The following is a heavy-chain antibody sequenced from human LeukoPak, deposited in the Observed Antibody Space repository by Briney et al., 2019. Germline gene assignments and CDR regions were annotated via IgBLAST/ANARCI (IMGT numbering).Heavy chain of an antibody. V-gene: IGHV5-51*01. D-gene: IGHD3-16*01. J-gene: IGHJ3*02. Sequence: GESLKVSRKGSGYSFTNYWIAWVRQMPGKGLEWMGIIYPDDSDTRYSPSFQGQVTISADKSISTAYLQWSSLKASDTAMYYCARIWLRAFDIWGQGTMVTVSS. CDR2: IYPDDSDT. CDR1: GYSFTNYW. CDR3: ARIWLRAFDI.